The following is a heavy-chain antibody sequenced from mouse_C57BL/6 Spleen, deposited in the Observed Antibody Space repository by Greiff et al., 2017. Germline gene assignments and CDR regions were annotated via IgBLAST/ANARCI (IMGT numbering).Heavy chain of an antibody. J-gene: IGHJ1*03. CDR2: IHPNSGST. D-gene: IGHD1-1*01. Sequence: VQLQQSGAELVKPGASVKLSCKASGYTFTSYWMHWVKQRPGQGLEWIGMIHPNSGSTKYNEKFKSKATLTVDKSSSTAYMQLSSLTSEDSAVYYCAREDYGSSYRYFDVWGTGTTVTVSS. CDR3: AREDYGSSYRYFDV. V-gene: IGHV1-64*01. CDR1: GYTFTSYW.